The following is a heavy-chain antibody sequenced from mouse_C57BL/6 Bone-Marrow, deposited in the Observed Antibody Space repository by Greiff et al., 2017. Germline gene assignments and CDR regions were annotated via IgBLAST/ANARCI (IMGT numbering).Heavy chain of an antibody. CDR2: INPYNGGT. J-gene: IGHJ1*03. D-gene: IGHD2-1*01. Sequence: VQLQQSGPVLVKPGASVKMSCKASGYTFTDYYMNWVKQSHGKSLEWIGVINPYNGGTSYNQKFKGKATLTVDKSSSTAYMELNSLTSEDSAVYYCANPFYGNYWYVEVWGTGTTVTVSS. CDR3: ANPFYGNYWYVEV. V-gene: IGHV1-19*01. CDR1: GYTFTDYY.